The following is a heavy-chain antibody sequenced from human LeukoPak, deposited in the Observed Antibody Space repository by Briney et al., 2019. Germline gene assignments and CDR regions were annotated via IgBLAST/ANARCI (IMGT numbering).Heavy chain of an antibody. CDR3: ARDWDSGSYPADY. Sequence: ASVTVSCKASGYTFTVYYMHWVRQAPGQGLEWMGWINPNSGGTNYAQKFQGRVTMTRDTSISTAYMELSRLRSDDTAVYYCARDWDSGSYPADYWGQGTLVTVSS. J-gene: IGHJ4*02. V-gene: IGHV1-2*02. CDR2: INPNSGGT. D-gene: IGHD1-26*01. CDR1: GYTFTVYY.